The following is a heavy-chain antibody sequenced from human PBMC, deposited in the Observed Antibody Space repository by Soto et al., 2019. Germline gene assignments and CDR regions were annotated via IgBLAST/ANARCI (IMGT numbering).Heavy chain of an antibody. CDR3: AKDKRFLEWLLPTPSDY. CDR1: GFTFSSYA. V-gene: IGHV3-23*01. CDR2: ISGSGGST. D-gene: IGHD3-3*01. Sequence: EVQLLESGGGLVQPGGSLRLSCAASGFTFSSYAMSWVRQAPGKGLEWVSAISGSGGSTYYADSVKGRFTISRDNSKNTLYLQMNSLRAEDTAVYYCAKDKRFLEWLLPTPSDYWGQGTLVTVSS. J-gene: IGHJ4*02.